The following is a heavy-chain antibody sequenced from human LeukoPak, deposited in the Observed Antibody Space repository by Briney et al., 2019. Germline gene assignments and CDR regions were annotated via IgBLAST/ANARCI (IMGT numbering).Heavy chain of an antibody. CDR1: GFTFSNYG. J-gene: IGHJ4*02. Sequence: GGSLRLSCTASGFTFSNYGMHWVRQAPGKGLEWVAVISYDGSNEYYADSVKGRFTISRDNSENTLFLQMNSLRPEDTAVYHCAKVALFSGYYPPFDYRGQGTLVTVSS. CDR2: ISYDGSNE. V-gene: IGHV3-30*18. D-gene: IGHD3-22*01. CDR3: AKVALFSGYYPPFDY.